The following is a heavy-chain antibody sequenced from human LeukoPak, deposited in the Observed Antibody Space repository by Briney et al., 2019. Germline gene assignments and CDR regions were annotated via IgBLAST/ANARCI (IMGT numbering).Heavy chain of an antibody. V-gene: IGHV1-8*03. CDR2: MNPNSGNT. J-gene: IGHJ6*03. CDR3: ARGPYSSGWYGYYYYYYMDV. CDR1: GYTFTSYD. Sequence: ASVKVSCKASGYTFTSYDINWVRQATGQGLEWMGWMNPNSGNTGYAQKFQGRVTITRNTSISTAYMELSSLRSEDTAVYYCARGPYSSGWYGYYYYYYMDVWGKGTTVTVSS. D-gene: IGHD6-19*01.